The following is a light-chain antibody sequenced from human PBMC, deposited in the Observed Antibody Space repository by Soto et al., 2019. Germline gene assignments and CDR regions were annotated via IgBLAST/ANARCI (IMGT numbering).Light chain of an antibody. CDR2: EVT. J-gene: IGLJ1*01. V-gene: IGLV2-14*01. CDR1: TSDIAGYNY. CDR3: NSYTSASFYV. Sequence: QSALAQPASVSGSPGQSITISCTGTTSDIAGYNYVSWYQQHPGKAPKLLIYEVTSRASGVSHRFSGSKSGNTASLTISGLQAEDEAAYYCNSYTSASFYVSGTGTKVTVL.